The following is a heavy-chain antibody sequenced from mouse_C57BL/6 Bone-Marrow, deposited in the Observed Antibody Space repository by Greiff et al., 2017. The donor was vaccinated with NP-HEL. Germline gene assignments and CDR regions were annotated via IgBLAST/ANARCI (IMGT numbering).Heavy chain of an antibody. Sequence: VQLQQSGAELARPGASVKMSCKASGYTFTSYTMHWVKQRPGKGLEWIGYINPSSGYTKYNQKFKDKATLTADKSSSTAYMQLSSLTSEDSAVYYCAIIYYYGSSYGFWYFDVWGTGTTVTVSS. CDR3: AIIYYYGSSYGFWYFDV. D-gene: IGHD1-1*01. J-gene: IGHJ1*03. CDR2: INPSSGYT. V-gene: IGHV1-4*01. CDR1: GYTFTSYT.